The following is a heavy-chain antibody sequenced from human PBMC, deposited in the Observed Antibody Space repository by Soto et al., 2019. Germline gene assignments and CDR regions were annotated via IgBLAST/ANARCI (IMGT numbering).Heavy chain of an antibody. CDR2: INPDSGAT. Sequence: HEHLVQSGPEVKRPGASLKVFCKASGYTFTDYYVHWVRQAPGQGLEWMGWINPDSGATNYAQNFQGRMSLTSATSNASASMALTSLTSDDTAVYYCARGDSGTRGYPFPYFDFWGQGSLVTVSS. CDR3: ARGDSGTRGYPFPYFDF. V-gene: IGHV1-2*02. J-gene: IGHJ4*02. D-gene: IGHD3-22*01. CDR1: GYTFTDYY.